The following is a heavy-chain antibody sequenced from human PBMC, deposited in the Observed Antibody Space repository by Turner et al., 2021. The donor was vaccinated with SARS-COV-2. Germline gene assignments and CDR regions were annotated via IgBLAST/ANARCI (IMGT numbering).Heavy chain of an antibody. D-gene: IGHD3-22*01. CDR3: ARARWHYYDSSGYYPDAFDI. CDR2: ISSSSSYI. J-gene: IGHJ3*02. V-gene: IGHV3-11*06. Sequence: QVQLVESGGGLVKPGGSLRLSCAASGFTFSDYYMSWIRQAPGKGLEWVSSISSSSSYIYYADSVKGRFTISRDNAKNSLYLQMNSLRAEDTAVYYCARARWHYYDSSGYYPDAFDIWGQGTMVTVSS. CDR1: GFTFSDYY.